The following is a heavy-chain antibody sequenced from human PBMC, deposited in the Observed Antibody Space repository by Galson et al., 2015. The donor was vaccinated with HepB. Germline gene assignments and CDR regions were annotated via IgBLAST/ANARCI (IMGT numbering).Heavy chain of an antibody. D-gene: IGHD6-19*01. J-gene: IGHJ4*02. CDR3: ARDSPALIGVAGTSDY. CDR2: ISTYKGNT. V-gene: IGHV1-18*01. CDR1: GYSFSSCG. Sequence: SVKVSCKASGYSFSSCGISWVRQAPGQGLEWMGWISTYKGNTNYAQKLQGRVTMTRDTSTSTAYMELRSLRSDDTAVYYCARDSPALIGVAGTSDYWGQGTLVTVSS.